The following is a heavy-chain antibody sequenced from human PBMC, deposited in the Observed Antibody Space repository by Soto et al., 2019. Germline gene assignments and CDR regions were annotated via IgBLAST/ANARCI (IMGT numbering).Heavy chain of an antibody. CDR3: ARREDPFDL. V-gene: IGHV4-4*07. CDR2: VYSSGRT. J-gene: IGHJ4*02. CDR1: GVSIINNY. Sequence: SATLSLTCSVSGVSIINNYWTWIRQPAGKGLEWLGRVYSSGRTTYNPSLKSRLTMSVDTSKNQFSLHLSSVTAADTAVDYCARREDPFDLSGQGMLVTVYS.